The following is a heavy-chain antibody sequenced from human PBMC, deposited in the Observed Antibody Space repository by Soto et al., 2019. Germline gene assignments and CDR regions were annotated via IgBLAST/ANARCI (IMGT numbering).Heavy chain of an antibody. CDR1: GFTFSSYR. V-gene: IGHV3-7*01. CDR2: IKQDGSEK. Sequence: GGSLRLSCAASGFTFSSYRMSWVRQAPGKGLEWVANIKQDGSEKYYVDSVKGRFTISRDNAKNSLYLQMNSLRAEDTAVYYCARDRTRNYNYYGMDVWGQGTTVTVSS. CDR3: ARDRTRNYNYYGMDV. J-gene: IGHJ6*02.